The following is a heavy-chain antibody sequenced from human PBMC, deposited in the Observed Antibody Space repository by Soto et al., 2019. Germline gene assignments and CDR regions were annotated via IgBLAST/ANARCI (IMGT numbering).Heavy chain of an antibody. D-gene: IGHD3-3*01. CDR3: VKDWGHDFWNSYFNF. Sequence: QLVESGGGLVQPGRSLRLSCAASGFTFDAYAMHWVRQVPGKGLEWVAGISWNSDSIGYADSVKGRFTTSRDNAKNSLYLEMNSLRTEDTALYYCVKDWGHDFWNSYFNFWGQGTPVTVSS. CDR1: GFTFDAYA. V-gene: IGHV3-9*01. J-gene: IGHJ4*02. CDR2: ISWNSDSI.